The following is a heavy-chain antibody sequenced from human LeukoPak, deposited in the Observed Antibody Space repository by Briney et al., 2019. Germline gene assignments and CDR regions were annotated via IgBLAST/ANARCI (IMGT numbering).Heavy chain of an antibody. Sequence: SETLSLTCTVSGGSISSYYWSWIRQPAGKGLEWIGRIYTSGSNNYNPSLKSRVTMSVDTSKNQFSLQLSSVAAADTAVYYCARATVYYGSAYYFDYWGQGTLVTVSS. J-gene: IGHJ4*02. CDR1: GGSISSYY. D-gene: IGHD3-10*01. CDR3: ARATVYYGSAYYFDY. CDR2: IYTSGSN. V-gene: IGHV4-4*07.